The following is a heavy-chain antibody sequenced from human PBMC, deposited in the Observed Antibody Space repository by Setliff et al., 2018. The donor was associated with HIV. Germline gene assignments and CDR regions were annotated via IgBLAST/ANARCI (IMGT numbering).Heavy chain of an antibody. J-gene: IGHJ4*02. V-gene: IGHV4-4*02. D-gene: IGHD2-2*01. CDR2: ISHSGST. CDR3: ASRWPAMREFDY. Sequence: PSETLSLTCAVSGGSISSRNWWSWVRQPPGKGLEWIGEISHSGSTNYNPSLKSRVTISVDRSKNQFSLKVTPVTAADTAVYYCASRWPAMREFDYWGQGTLVTVSS. CDR1: GGSISSRNW.